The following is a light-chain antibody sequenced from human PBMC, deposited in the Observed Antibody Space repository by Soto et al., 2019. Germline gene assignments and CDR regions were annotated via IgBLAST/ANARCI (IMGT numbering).Light chain of an antibody. Sequence: EIVLTQSPATLSLSPGETATLSCRASQAVSSSYLAWYQQKPGQAPRVVIYDASTRAAGIPDRFSGSGYATYFTLTIAILEPEDFAVYYCQQYGVGYIFVQGTKLEI. J-gene: IGKJ2*01. V-gene: IGKV3-20*01. CDR2: DAS. CDR3: QQYGVGYI. CDR1: QAVSSSY.